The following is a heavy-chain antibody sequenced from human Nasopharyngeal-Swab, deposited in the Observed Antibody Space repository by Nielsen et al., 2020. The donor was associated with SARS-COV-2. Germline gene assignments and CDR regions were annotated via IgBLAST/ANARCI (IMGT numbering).Heavy chain of an antibody. Sequence: GESLKIFCAASGFTFSSYAMSWVRQAPGKGLEWDSSISGSGGSTYYADSVKGRFTISRDNSKNTLYLQMNSLRAEDTAVYYCAKNCSGGSCLTPWGQGTLVTVSS. CDR3: AKNCSGGSCLTP. J-gene: IGHJ5*02. D-gene: IGHD2-15*01. V-gene: IGHV3-23*01. CDR2: ISGSGGST. CDR1: GFTFSSYA.